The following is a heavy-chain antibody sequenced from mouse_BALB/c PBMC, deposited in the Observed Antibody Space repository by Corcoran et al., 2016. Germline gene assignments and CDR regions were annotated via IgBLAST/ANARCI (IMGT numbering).Heavy chain of an antibody. CDR3: ARDCAY. CDR2: ISYDGSN. J-gene: IGHJ3*01. CDR1: GYSITSCYY. V-gene: IGHV3-6*02. Sequence: DVQLQESGPGLVKPSQSLSLTCSVTGYSITSCYYWNWIRQFPGNKLEWMGYISYDGSNNYNPSLKNRISITRDTSKNQFFLKLNSVTTEDTATYYCARDCAYWGQGTLVTVSA.